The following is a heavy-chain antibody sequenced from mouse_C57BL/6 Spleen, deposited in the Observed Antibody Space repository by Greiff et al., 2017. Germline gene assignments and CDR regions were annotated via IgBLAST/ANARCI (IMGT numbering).Heavy chain of an antibody. CDR1: GYTFTSYW. CDR2: IDPSDSYT. CDR3: ARVGLLLRYLDY. D-gene: IGHD1-1*01. V-gene: IGHV1-69*01. Sequence: VQLQQPGAELVMPGASVKLSCKASGYTFTSYWMHWVKQRPGQGLEWIGEIDPSDSYTNYNQKFKGKSTLTVDKSSSTAYMQLSSLTSEDSAVYYCARVGLLLRYLDYWGQGTTLTVSS. J-gene: IGHJ2*01.